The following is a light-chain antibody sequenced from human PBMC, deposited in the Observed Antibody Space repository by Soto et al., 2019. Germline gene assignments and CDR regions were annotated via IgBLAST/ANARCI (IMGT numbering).Light chain of an antibody. CDR1: SSDVGAYNS. CDR3: SSYTTSSTGV. CDR2: DVS. V-gene: IGLV2-14*03. J-gene: IGLJ2*01. Sequence: QSALTQPASVSGSPGQSITISCTGTSSDVGAYNSVSWYQQHTGKAPKLMIYDVSNRPSGVSNRFSGSKSVNTASLTISGLQAEDEADYYCSSYTTSSTGVFGGGTKLTVL.